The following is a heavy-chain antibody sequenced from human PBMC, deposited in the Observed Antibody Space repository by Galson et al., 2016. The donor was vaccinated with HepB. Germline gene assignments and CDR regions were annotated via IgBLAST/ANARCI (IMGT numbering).Heavy chain of an antibody. CDR2: ISYVGSNK. CDR3: AKTVRMTTVTGFDY. V-gene: IGHV3-30*18. J-gene: IGHJ4*02. CDR1: GFTFSTYG. Sequence: CAASGFTFSTYGMHWVRQAPGKGLEWVAVISYVGSNKYYADSVKGRFTISRDNSKNTLYLQMNSLRAEDTAVYYCAKTVRMTTVTGFDYWGQGTLVTVSS. D-gene: IGHD4-17*01.